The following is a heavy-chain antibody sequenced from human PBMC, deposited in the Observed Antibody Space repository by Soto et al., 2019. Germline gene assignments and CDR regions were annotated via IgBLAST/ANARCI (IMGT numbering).Heavy chain of an antibody. D-gene: IGHD2-2*02. Sequence: EVQLLESGGGLVQPGGSLRLSCAASGFTFSSYAMTWVRQAPGKGLEWVSTISGSGGTTYYADSVRGRFTISRDNSKNTLYLQMNTLRAAYTALYSCTRYCPTASCYIRYGMDVWGQGTTVTVSS. V-gene: IGHV3-23*01. J-gene: IGHJ6*02. CDR2: ISGSGGTT. CDR3: TRYCPTASCYIRYGMDV. CDR1: GFTFSSYA.